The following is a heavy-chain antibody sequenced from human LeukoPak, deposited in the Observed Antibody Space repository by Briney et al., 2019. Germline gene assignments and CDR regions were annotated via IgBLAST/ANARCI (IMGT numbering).Heavy chain of an antibody. V-gene: IGHV4-38-2*02. J-gene: IGHJ4*02. CDR1: DYSISNGYY. D-gene: IGHD1-26*01. Sequence: SETLSLTCAVSDYSISNGYYWGWIRQSPGKGLEWIGSIYYTGITYYNPSLKSRVTISIDTSKNQFSLKLTSVTATDTAVYYCARESALGVERVGGYFDYWGQGALVTVFS. CDR3: ARESALGVERVGGYFDY. CDR2: IYYTGIT.